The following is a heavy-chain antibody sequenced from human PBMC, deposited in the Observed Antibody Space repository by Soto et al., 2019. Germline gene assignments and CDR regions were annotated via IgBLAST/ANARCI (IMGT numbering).Heavy chain of an antibody. J-gene: IGHJ4*02. CDR3: ARRILKYYFDY. D-gene: IGHD2-8*02. CDR2: IFSNGEK. V-gene: IGHV2-26*01. Sequence: GSGPTLVNPTQTLTLTCTVSGFSLSNARMGVSWIRQPPGKALEWLAHIFSNGEKSYSTSLHSRLTISRDNLKSQVVLTMTNMDPVDTATYYCARRILKYYFDYWGQGTLVTVSS. CDR1: GFSLSNARMG.